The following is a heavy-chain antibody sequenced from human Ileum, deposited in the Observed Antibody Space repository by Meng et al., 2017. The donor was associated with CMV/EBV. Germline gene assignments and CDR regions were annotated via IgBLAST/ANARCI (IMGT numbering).Heavy chain of an antibody. CDR3: ARDRSIVGATTVVWYYYYGMDV. V-gene: IGHV1-2*02. CDR2: INPNSGGT. CDR1: GYTFTGYS. J-gene: IGHJ6*02. D-gene: IGHD1-26*01. Sequence: ASVKVSCKSSGYTFTGYSMHWVRQAPGQGLEWMGWINPNSGGTNYAQKFQGRVTMTRDTSISTAYMELSRLRSDDTAVYYCARDRSIVGATTVVWYYYYGMDVWGQGTTVTGS.